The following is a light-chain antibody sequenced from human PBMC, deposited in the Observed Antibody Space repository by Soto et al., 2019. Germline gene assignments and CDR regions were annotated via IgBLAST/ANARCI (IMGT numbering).Light chain of an antibody. CDR1: SGINVGAYS. J-gene: IGLJ3*02. Sequence: QLVLTQPASLSASPGASASLTCTLRSGINVGAYSIYWYQQKPGSPPQYLLRYKSDSEKQQGSGVPSRFSGSKDASANAGILLISGLQSEDEADYYCLIWHSTAWVFGGGTKVTVL. CDR3: LIWHSTAWV. V-gene: IGLV5-45*01. CDR2: YKSDSEK.